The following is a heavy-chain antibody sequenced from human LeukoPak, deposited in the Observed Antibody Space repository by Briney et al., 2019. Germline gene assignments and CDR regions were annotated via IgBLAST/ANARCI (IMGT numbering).Heavy chain of an antibody. V-gene: IGHV3-23*01. CDR1: GFTFSSYA. CDR3: AKDSLWFREEVDAFDI. CDR2: ISGSGGST. D-gene: IGHD3-10*01. J-gene: IGHJ3*02. Sequence: GGSLRLSCAASGFTFSSYAMSWVRQAPGKGLEWVSAISGSGGSTYYADSVKGRFTISRDNSKNTLYLQMISLRAEDTAVYYCAKDSLWFREEVDAFDIWGQGTMVTVSS.